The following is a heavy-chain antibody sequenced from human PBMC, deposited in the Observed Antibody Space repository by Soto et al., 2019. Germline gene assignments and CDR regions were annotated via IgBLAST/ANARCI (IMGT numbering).Heavy chain of an antibody. Sequence: QVQLVQSGAEVKEPGSSVNVSCKTSGATFGNTAVTWVRQAPGQGLEWIGGIGPLFGTANYAQKFRGRVTITADESTSTAYMELSSLRTDDTAVYYCARDGDPGYSFWSGPLGGGRFDPWGQGTLVTVSS. CDR2: IGPLFGTA. D-gene: IGHD3-3*01. V-gene: IGHV1-69*12. CDR1: GATFGNTA. J-gene: IGHJ5*02. CDR3: ARDGDPGYSFWSGPLGGGRFDP.